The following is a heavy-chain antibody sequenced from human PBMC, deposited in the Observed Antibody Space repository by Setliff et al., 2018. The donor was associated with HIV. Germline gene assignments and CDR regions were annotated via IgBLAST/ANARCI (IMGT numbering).Heavy chain of an antibody. Sequence: HPGGSLRLSCAASGFSFSAYAMNWIRQAPGKGLEWVSAISPDSVTTLYRDFVKGRFSISRDNSRNTLYLQMNSLTVEDTALYYCAIWTSYYGTWGRGTLVTVSS. V-gene: IGHV3-23*02. CDR1: GFSFSAYA. J-gene: IGHJ4*02. CDR3: AIWTSYYGT. CDR2: ISPDSVTT. D-gene: IGHD3-10*01.